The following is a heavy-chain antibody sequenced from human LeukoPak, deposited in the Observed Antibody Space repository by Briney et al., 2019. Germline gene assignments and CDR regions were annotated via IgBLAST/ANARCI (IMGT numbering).Heavy chain of an antibody. J-gene: IGHJ4*02. CDR2: ITTNGGST. D-gene: IGHD6-13*01. CDR3: ARAHSSSWYDPSDY. V-gene: IGHV3-64*01. CDR1: GFTFSNYT. Sequence: GGSLRLSCAASGFTFSNYTMHWVRQAPGEGLQYFSTITTNGGSTYYANSVKGRFTISRDISKNTLFLQMDSLRAEDMAVYYCARAHSSSWYDPSDYWGQGTLVTVSS.